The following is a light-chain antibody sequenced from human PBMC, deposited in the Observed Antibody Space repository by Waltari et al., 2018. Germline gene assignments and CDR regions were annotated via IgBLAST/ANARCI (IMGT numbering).Light chain of an antibody. J-gene: IGKJ1*01. CDR1: QSISSY. CDR2: AAS. V-gene: IGKV1-39*01. Sequence: IQLTQSPSSLSASVGDSVPITCRASQSISSYLNWYQQKPGKAPKLLIYAASSLQSGVPSRFSGSGSGTDFTLTISSLQPEDFATYYCQQSYSTLWTFGQGTKVEIK. CDR3: QQSYSTLWT.